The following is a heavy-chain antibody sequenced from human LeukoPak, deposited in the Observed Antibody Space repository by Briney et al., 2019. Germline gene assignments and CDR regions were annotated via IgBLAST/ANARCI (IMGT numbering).Heavy chain of an antibody. CDR2: ISGSGGST. J-gene: IGHJ4*02. CDR3: AKDVVRGVMWYFDY. CDR1: GFTFSSYA. D-gene: IGHD3-10*01. Sequence: PGGPLRLSCAASGFTFSSYAMSWVRQAPGKGLEWVSAISGSGGSTYHADSVKDRFTISRDNSKNTLYLQMNSLRAEDTAVYYCAKDVVRGVMWYFDYWGQGTMVTVSS. V-gene: IGHV3-23*01.